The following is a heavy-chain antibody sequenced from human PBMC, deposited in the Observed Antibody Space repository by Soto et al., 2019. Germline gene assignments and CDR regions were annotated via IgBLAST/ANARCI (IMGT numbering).Heavy chain of an antibody. CDR1: GFTFSSYA. Sequence: GGSLRLSCAASGFTFSSYAMSWVRQAPGKGLEWVSAISGSGGSTYYADSVKGRFTISRDNSKNTLYLQMNSLRAEDTAVYYCAKTYYYGSGSSYYYYYYGMDVWGQGTTVTVSS. D-gene: IGHD3-10*01. CDR3: AKTYYYGSGSSYYYYYYGMDV. J-gene: IGHJ6*02. V-gene: IGHV3-23*01. CDR2: ISGSGGST.